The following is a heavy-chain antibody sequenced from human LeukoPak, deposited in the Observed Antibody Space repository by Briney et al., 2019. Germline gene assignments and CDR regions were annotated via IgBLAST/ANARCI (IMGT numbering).Heavy chain of an antibody. CDR1: GFTFTTYW. CDR3: ARDAVDTANAV. D-gene: IGHD5-18*01. J-gene: IGHJ6*02. CDR2: INSDGSIT. Sequence: GGSLRLSCAASGFTFTTYWMHWVRQAPGKGLVWVSHINSDGSITSYADSVKGRFTISRDNAKNTLYLQMNSLKAEDTAVYYCARDAVDTANAVWGQGTTVTVSS. V-gene: IGHV3-74*01.